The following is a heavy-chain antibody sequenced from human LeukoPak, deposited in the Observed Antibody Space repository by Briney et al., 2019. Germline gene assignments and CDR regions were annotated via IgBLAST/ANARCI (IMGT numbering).Heavy chain of an antibody. Sequence: SETLSLTCAVYGGSFSGYYWSWIRQPPGKGLEWIGEINHSGSTNYNPSLKSRVTISVDTSKNQFSLKLSSVTAADTAVYYCSGYGGNSPNTHFDYWGQGTLVTASS. J-gene: IGHJ4*02. CDR1: GGSFSGYY. CDR3: SGYGGNSPNTHFDY. D-gene: IGHD4-23*01. V-gene: IGHV4-34*01. CDR2: INHSGST.